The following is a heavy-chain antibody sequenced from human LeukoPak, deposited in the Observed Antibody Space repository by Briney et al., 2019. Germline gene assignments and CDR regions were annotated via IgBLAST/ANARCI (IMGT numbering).Heavy chain of an antibody. D-gene: IGHD2-2*02. V-gene: IGHV4-38-2*02. CDR1: GYSISSGYY. J-gene: IGHJ4*02. Sequence: SETLSLTCTVSGYSISSGYYWGWIRQPPGKGQEWIGSIYHSGSTYYNPSLKSRVTISVDTSKNQFSLKLSSVTAADTAVYYCARESVVPAAIAGYWGQGTLVTVSS. CDR2: IYHSGST. CDR3: ARESVVPAAIAGY.